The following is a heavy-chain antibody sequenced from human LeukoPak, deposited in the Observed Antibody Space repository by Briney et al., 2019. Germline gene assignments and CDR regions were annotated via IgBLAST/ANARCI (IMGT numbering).Heavy chain of an antibody. J-gene: IGHJ6*03. D-gene: IGHD3-3*01. CDR1: GGTFSGYA. CDR3: ARGFVLRFLEWSHPPDYYYMDV. CDR2: IIPIFGTA. V-gene: IGHV1-69*05. Sequence: SVKVSCKASGGTFSGYAISWVRQAPGQGLEWMGGIIPIFGTANYAQKFQGRVTSTTDESTSTAYMELSSLRSEDTAVYYCARGFVLRFLEWSHPPDYYYMDVWGKGTTVTVSS.